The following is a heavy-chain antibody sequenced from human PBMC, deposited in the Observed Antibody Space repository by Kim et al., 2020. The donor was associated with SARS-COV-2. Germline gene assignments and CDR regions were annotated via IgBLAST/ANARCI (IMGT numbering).Heavy chain of an antibody. CDR3: ARDLYGDYGTYYFDY. D-gene: IGHD4-17*01. Sequence: PSLKERLTISVDTSKTQFSMKLSSVTAADTAVYYCARDLYGDYGTYYFDYWGQGTLVTVSS. J-gene: IGHJ4*02. V-gene: IGHV4-34*01.